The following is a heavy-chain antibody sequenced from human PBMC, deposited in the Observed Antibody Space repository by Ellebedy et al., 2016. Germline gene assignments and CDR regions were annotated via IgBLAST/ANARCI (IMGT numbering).Heavy chain of an antibody. J-gene: IGHJ6*03. CDR2: IHHSGRT. V-gene: IGHV4-4*02. D-gene: IGHD3/OR15-3a*01. Sequence: GSLRLXXTVSGASISDNNWWTWVRRPPGKGLEWIGEIHHSGRTHYNPSLESRIAISVDKSKNQFSLWLTSVTAADTAMYYCARERVPDVRTGSYYYMDVWGKGTTVTVSS. CDR3: ARERVPDVRTGSYYYMDV. CDR1: GASISDNNW.